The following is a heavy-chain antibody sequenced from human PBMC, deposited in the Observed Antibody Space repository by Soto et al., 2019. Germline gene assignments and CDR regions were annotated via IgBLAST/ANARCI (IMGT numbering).Heavy chain of an antibody. V-gene: IGHV4-39*02. CDR2: IYYSGST. CDR3: ARDLGILTGYSLYYYYGMDV. J-gene: IGHJ6*02. D-gene: IGHD3-9*01. Sequence: SETLSLTCTVSGGSISSSSYYWGWIRQPPGKGLEWIGSIYYSGSTYNNPSLKSRVTISVDTSKKQFSLKLSSVTAADTAFYYCARDLGILTGYSLYYYYGMDVWGQGTTVT. CDR1: GGSISSSSYY.